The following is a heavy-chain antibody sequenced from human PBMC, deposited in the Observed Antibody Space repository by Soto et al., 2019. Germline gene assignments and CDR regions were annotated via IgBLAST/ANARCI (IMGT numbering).Heavy chain of an antibody. CDR2: IGGGGTGT. D-gene: IGHD1-26*01. CDR3: AKDAVPYNGKWDWFDS. V-gene: IGHV3-23*01. Sequence: DVQLLESGGGLVQPGGSLTLSCAASRFTFSDFAMSWVRQAPGKGLEWVSSIGGGGTGTYYADSVNGRFTISSDNSKNPRYLQMDSLRDDDTAVYYCAKDAVPYNGKWDWFDSWGQGTLVTASS. J-gene: IGHJ5*01. CDR1: RFTFSDFA.